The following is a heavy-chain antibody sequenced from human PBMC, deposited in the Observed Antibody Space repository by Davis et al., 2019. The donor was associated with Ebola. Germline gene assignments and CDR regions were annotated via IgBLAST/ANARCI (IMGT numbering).Heavy chain of an antibody. CDR3: ARDRDDYGDLGWFDP. V-gene: IGHV4-61*01. J-gene: IGHJ5*02. CDR1: GGSVSSGSYY. D-gene: IGHD4-17*01. CDR2: IYYSGST. Sequence: PSETLSLTCTVSGGSVSSGSYYWSWIRQPPGKGLEWIGYIYYSGSTNYNPSLKSRVTISVDTSKNQFSLKLSSVTAADTAVYYCARDRDDYGDLGWFDPWGQGTLVTVSS.